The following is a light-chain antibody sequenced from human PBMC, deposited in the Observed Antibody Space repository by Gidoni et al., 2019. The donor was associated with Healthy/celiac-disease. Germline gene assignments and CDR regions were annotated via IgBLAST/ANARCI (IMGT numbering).Light chain of an antibody. J-gene: IGKJ4*01. CDR1: QGVSSY. Sequence: ETVLTQSPATLSLSPGERATLSCRASQGVSSYLAWYQQKPGQAPRLLIYDASNRATGIPARFSGSGPGTDFTLTISSLEPEDFAVYYCQQRSFGGGTKVEIK. V-gene: IGKV3D-11*01. CDR3: QQRS. CDR2: DAS.